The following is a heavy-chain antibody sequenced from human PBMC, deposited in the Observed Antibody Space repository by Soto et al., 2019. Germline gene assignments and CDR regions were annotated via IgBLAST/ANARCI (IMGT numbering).Heavy chain of an antibody. Sequence: QVQLVQSGAEVKKPGASVKVSCKASGYTFNSYYIHWVRQAPGQGLEWMGWINPNSDVTSYAQSFKGRVTMTIDMPITTAYMELTRLTAADTAVYYCVRVGFNNYYGFDYWGQGTLITVSS. CDR3: VRVGFNNYYGFDY. CDR1: GYTFNSYY. CDR2: INPNSDVT. J-gene: IGHJ4*02. D-gene: IGHD3-22*01. V-gene: IGHV1-2*02.